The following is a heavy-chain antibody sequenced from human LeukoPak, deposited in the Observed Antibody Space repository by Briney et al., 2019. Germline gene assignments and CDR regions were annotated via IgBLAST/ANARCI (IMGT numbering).Heavy chain of an antibody. J-gene: IGHJ4*02. CDR1: GGSISSSSYY. CDR2: IYYSGST. V-gene: IGHV4-39*07. CDR3: ARRAVRGVLLGVDY. Sequence: SETLSLTCTVSGGSISSSSYYWGWIRQPPGKGLEWIGSIYYSGSTYYNPSLKSRVTISVDTSKNQFSLKLSSVTAADTAVYYCARRAVRGVLLGVDYWGQGTLVTVSS. D-gene: IGHD3-10*01.